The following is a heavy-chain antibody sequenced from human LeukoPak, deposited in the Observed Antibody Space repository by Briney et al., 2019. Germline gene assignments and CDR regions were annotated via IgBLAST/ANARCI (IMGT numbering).Heavy chain of an antibody. CDR2: IYYSGST. CDR3: ANLNYGSGSYYSEYFQH. Sequence: KPSETPSLTCTVSGGSISSSSYYWGWIRQPPGKALEWIGSIYYSGSTYYNPSLKSRVTISVDTSKNQFSLKLSSVTAADTAVYCCANLNYGSGSYYSEYFQHWGQGTLVTVSS. V-gene: IGHV4-39*05. CDR1: GGSISSSSYY. J-gene: IGHJ1*01. D-gene: IGHD3-10*01.